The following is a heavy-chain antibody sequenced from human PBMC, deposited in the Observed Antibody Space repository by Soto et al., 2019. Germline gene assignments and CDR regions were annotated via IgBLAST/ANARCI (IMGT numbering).Heavy chain of an antibody. V-gene: IGHV3-30*18. CDR2: ISYDGSNK. CDR3: AKAASPRGSYYVKDGMDV. Sequence: QVQLVESGGGVVQPGRSLRLSCAASGFTFSSYGMHWVRQAPGKGLEWVAVISYDGSNKYYADSVKGRFTISRDNSRATRYLQMNSLRGEDTAVYYCAKAASPRGSYYVKDGMDVWGQGTTVTVSS. CDR1: GFTFSSYG. J-gene: IGHJ6*02. D-gene: IGHD1-26*01.